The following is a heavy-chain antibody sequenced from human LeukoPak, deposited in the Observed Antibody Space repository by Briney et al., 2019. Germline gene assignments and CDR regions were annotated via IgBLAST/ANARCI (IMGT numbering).Heavy chain of an antibody. Sequence: PGGSLRLSCAASGFTFSSYGMHWVRQAPGKGLEWVAFIRYDGSNKYYADSVKGRFTISRDNSKNTLYLQMNSLRPEDTAVYYCARGPGVVRGLKSPTLDYWGQGTLVTVSS. CDR3: ARGPGVVRGLKSPTLDY. CDR2: IRYDGSNK. V-gene: IGHV3-30*02. J-gene: IGHJ4*02. CDR1: GFTFSSYG. D-gene: IGHD3-10*01.